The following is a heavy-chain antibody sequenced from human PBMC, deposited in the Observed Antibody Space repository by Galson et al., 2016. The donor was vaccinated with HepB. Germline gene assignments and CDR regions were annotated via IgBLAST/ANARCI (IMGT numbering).Heavy chain of an antibody. V-gene: IGHV3-9*01. CDR3: AKTHSSSWYSPINYFYP. J-gene: IGHJ5*02. CDR1: GFTFEDYA. Sequence: SLRLSCAASGFTFEDYAMHWVRQAPGKGLEWVSGISWNSGSKGYADSVKGRFTISRDNAKNSLYLQMNSLRAEDTALYYCAKTHSSSWYSPINYFYPWGQGTLVTVSS. D-gene: IGHD6-13*01. CDR2: ISWNSGSK.